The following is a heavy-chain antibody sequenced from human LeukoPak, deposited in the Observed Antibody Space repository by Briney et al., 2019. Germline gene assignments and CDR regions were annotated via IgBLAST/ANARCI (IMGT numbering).Heavy chain of an antibody. J-gene: IGHJ6*02. CDR3: AREGRNYDFWSGYFLYGMDV. Sequence: PGRSLRLSCAASGFILSSYAMHWVRQAPGKGLEWVAVISYDGSNKYYADSVKGRFTISRDNSKNTLYLQMNSLRAEDTAVYYCAREGRNYDFWSGYFLYGMDVWGQGTTVTVSS. CDR2: ISYDGSNK. V-gene: IGHV3-30-3*01. CDR1: GFILSSYA. D-gene: IGHD3-3*01.